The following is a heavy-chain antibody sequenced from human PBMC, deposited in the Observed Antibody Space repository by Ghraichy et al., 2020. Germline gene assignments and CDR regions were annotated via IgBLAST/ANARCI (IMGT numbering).Heavy chain of an antibody. CDR2: ISYDRKNK. V-gene: IGHV3-30*04. D-gene: IGHD5-18*01. CDR1: GFILSKYA. J-gene: IGHJ4*02. Sequence: GESLNISCAASGFILSKYAMHWVRQAPGKGLEWVAVISYDRKNKHYADSVKGRFTISRDNSKNTLYLQMNSLRAEDTAVYYCARDSSFTADYYFDYWGQGTLVTVSS. CDR3: ARDSSFTADYYFDY.